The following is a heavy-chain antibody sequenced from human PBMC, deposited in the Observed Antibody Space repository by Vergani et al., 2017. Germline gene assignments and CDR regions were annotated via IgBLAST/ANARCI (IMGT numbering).Heavy chain of an antibody. CDR3: VRAPHRYGMDV. J-gene: IGHJ6*02. V-gene: IGHV4-34*01. CDR1: GGSFSGYY. Sequence: QVQLQQWGAGLLKPSETLSLTCAVYGGSFSGYYWSWIRQPPGKGLEWIGEINHSGSTNYNPSLKSRVTISLATSKNQFSLKLSSVTAADTAVYYCVRAPHRYGMDVWGQGTTVTVSS. CDR2: INHSGST.